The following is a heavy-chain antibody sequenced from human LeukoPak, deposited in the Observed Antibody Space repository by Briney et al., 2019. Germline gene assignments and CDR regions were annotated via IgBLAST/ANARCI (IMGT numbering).Heavy chain of an antibody. CDR3: AIPSMGHDSDAFDI. J-gene: IGHJ3*02. V-gene: IGHV1-8*01. CDR1: GYTFTSYD. CDR2: MNPNSGNT. Sequence: ASVKVSCKASGYTFTSYDINWVRQATGQGLEWMGWMNPNSGNTGYAQKFQGRVTMTRNTSISTAYMELSSLRSEDTAVYYCAIPSMGHDSDAFDIWGQGTMVTVSS. D-gene: IGHD2-15*01.